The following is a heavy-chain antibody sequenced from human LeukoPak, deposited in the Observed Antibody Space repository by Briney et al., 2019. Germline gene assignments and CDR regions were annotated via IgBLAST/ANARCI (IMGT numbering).Heavy chain of an antibody. CDR2: INSDGSST. V-gene: IGHV3-74*01. CDR3: AKLYGSGSYPYDY. Sequence: GGSLRLSCAASGFTFSSYWMHWVRQAPGKGLVWVSRINSDGSSTAYADSVKGRFTISRDNAKNRLYLQMNNLRDEDTAVYYCAKLYGSGSYPYDYWGQGTLVTVSS. J-gene: IGHJ4*02. D-gene: IGHD3-10*01. CDR1: GFTFSSYW.